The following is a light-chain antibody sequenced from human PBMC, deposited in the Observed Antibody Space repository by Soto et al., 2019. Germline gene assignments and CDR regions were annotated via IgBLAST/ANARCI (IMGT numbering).Light chain of an antibody. V-gene: IGKV1-27*01. CDR3: QRYNSAPQT. J-gene: IGKJ1*01. Sequence: DIQMTQSPSSLSASVGDRVTITCRASQGISNYLARYQQKPGKVLKLLIYGASTLQSGVPSRFSGSGSGTRFTRNISSREPEDRATYHFQRYNSAPQTVGREPRVEI. CDR1: QGISNY. CDR2: GAS.